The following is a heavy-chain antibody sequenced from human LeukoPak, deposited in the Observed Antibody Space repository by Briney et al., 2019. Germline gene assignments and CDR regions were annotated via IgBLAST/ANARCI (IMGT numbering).Heavy chain of an antibody. Sequence: ASVKVSFKASGYTFTSYAVHWVRQAPGQRLEWMGWTNAGNGNTKYSQKFQGRVTITRDTSASTAYMELSSLRSEDTAVYYCARQDTARDAFDIWGQGTMVTVSS. CDR2: TNAGNGNT. D-gene: IGHD6-6*01. CDR1: GYTFTSYA. V-gene: IGHV1-3*01. J-gene: IGHJ3*02. CDR3: ARQDTARDAFDI.